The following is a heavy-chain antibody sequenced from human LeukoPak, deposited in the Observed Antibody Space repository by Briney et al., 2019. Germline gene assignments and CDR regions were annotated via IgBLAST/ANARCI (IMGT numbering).Heavy chain of an antibody. J-gene: IGHJ4*02. D-gene: IGHD6-13*01. CDR1: GYSISSDYY. CDR3: ARVTGYRIEDYFDY. Sequence: SSETLSLTCTVSGYSISSDYYWGWIRQPPGKGLEWIGSIYHSGSTYYNPSLKSRVTISVETSKNEFSLKLRSVTAADTAVYYCARVTGYRIEDYFDYWAQGTLVTVSS. CDR2: IYHSGST. V-gene: IGHV4-38-2*02.